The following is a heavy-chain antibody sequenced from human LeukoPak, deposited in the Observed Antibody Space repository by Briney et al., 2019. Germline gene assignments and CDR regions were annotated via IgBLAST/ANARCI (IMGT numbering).Heavy chain of an antibody. J-gene: IGHJ4*02. V-gene: IGHV4-39*07. CDR1: GSSISSSSYY. CDR3: ARSKYSSGWYIDY. CDR2: IYYSGST. D-gene: IGHD6-19*01. Sequence: SETLSLTCTVSGSSISSSSYYWGWIRQPPGKGLEWIGSIYYSGSTYYNPSLKSRVTISVDTSKNQFSLKLSSVTAADTAVYYCARSKYSSGWYIDYWGQGTLVTVSS.